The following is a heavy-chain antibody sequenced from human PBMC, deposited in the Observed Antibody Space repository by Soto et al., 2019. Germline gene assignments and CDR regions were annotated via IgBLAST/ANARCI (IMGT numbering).Heavy chain of an antibody. J-gene: IGHJ6*02. CDR3: EIFGPNDYDFWSAYYPRPPYYYYGMDV. V-gene: IGHV4-59*01. CDR1: GGSISSYY. CDR2: IYYSGST. D-gene: IGHD3-3*01. Sequence: SETLSLTCTVSGGSISSYYWSWIRQPPGKGLEWIGYIYYSGSTNYNPSLKSRVTISVNTSKNQFSLKLSSVTAADPAVDYCEIFGPNDYDFWSAYYPRPPYYYYGMDVWGQGTTVTVSS.